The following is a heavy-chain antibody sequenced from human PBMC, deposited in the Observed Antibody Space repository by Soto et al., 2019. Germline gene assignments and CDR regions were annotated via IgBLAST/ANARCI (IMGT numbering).Heavy chain of an antibody. Sequence: QVQLVQSGAEVKKPEASVTVSCKTSGYTFTNYGMHWMRQAPGGRLEWVGWINAGNGDTKYSQKFRGRLTITSDTSSSTVYMELSNLRYEYTAVYYCARPSSSGWNTFNYSCDCWGQGTLVTVSS. V-gene: IGHV1-3*01. CDR3: ARPSSSGWNTFNYSCDC. D-gene: IGHD6-19*01. CDR1: GYTFTNYG. CDR2: INAGNGDT. J-gene: IGHJ4*02.